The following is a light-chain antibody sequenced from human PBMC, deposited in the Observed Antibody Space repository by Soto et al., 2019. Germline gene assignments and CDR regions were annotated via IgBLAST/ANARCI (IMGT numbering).Light chain of an antibody. CDR3: SSYAGRNNYV. CDR2: EVT. V-gene: IGLV2-8*01. J-gene: IGLJ1*01. Sequence: QSVLTQPPSASGSPGQSVTISCTGTSSDIGSYDYVSWYQQHPGKAPKLMIYEVTKRPSGVPDRFSGSRSGNTASLTVSGLQGEDEADYYCSSYAGRNNYVFGTGTKVTVL. CDR1: SSDIGSYDY.